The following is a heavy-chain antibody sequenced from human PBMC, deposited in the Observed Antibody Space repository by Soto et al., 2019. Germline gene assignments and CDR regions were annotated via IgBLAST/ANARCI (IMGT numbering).Heavy chain of an antibody. Sequence: EVQLVESGGGLVKPGGSLRLSCAASGFTFGSYSMNWVRQAPGKGLEWVSSFSRSSSYIYYADSVKGRFTISRDNAKNSLYLQMNSLRAEDTAVYYCARDLSGGATFDYWGQGTLVTVSS. D-gene: IGHD1-26*01. J-gene: IGHJ4*02. CDR2: FSRSSSYI. CDR1: GFTFGSYS. CDR3: ARDLSGGATFDY. V-gene: IGHV3-21*01.